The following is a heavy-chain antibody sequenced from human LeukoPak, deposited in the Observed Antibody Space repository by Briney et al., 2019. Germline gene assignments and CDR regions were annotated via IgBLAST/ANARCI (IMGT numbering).Heavy chain of an antibody. J-gene: IGHJ3*02. CDR2: ISSDGGSA. CDR3: ARESGAYYGHENCFDI. Sequence: HPGGSLRLSCAASGFTFSSYAMHWVRQAPGKGLEYVSAISSDGGSAYYANSVKGRFTIARDNSKNTLHLQMGSLRAEDMAVYYCARESGAYYGHENCFDIWGRGTMVTVSS. V-gene: IGHV3-64*01. CDR1: GFTFSSYA. D-gene: IGHD1-26*01.